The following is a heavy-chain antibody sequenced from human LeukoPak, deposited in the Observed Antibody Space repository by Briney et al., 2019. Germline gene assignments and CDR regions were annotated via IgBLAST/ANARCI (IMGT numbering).Heavy chain of an antibody. V-gene: IGHV1-18*01. CDR3: ARRGYDFWSGLLSGYFDY. CDR1: GYTFTSYG. J-gene: IGHJ4*02. CDR2: ISAYNGNT. D-gene: IGHD3-3*01. Sequence: ASVKVSCKASGYTFTSYGISWVRRAPGQGLEWMGWISAYNGNTNYAQKLQGRVTMTTDTSTSTAYMELRSLRPDDTAVYYCARRGYDFWSGLLSGYFDYWGQGTLVTVSS.